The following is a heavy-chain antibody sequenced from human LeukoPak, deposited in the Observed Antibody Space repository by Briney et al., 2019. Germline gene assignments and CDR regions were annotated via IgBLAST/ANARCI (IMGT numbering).Heavy chain of an antibody. Sequence: EASVKVSCKASGGTFSSYAISWVRQAPGQGLEWMGGIIPIFGTANYAQKFQGRVTITADESTSTAYMELSSLRSEDTAVYYCARAYGGYGPDYYYYYGMDVWGQGTTVTVSS. V-gene: IGHV1-69*13. J-gene: IGHJ6*02. D-gene: IGHD4-17*01. CDR3: ARAYGGYGPDYYYYYGMDV. CDR1: GGTFSSYA. CDR2: IIPIFGTA.